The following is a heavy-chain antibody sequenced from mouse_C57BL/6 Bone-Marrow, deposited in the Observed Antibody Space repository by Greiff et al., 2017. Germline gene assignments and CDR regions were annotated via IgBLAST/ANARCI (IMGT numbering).Heavy chain of an antibody. CDR2: IYPGSGST. CDR1: GYTFTSYW. V-gene: IGHV1-55*01. CDR3: TRPYDSNYWYFDV. D-gene: IGHD2-5*01. Sequence: QVQLQQPGAELVKPGASVKLSCKASGYTFTSYWMHWVKQRPGQGLEWIGDIYPGSGSTNYNEKFKSKATLHVDTSSSTAYMQLSSLTSEDSAVYYCTRPYDSNYWYFDVWGTGTTVTVSS. J-gene: IGHJ1*03.